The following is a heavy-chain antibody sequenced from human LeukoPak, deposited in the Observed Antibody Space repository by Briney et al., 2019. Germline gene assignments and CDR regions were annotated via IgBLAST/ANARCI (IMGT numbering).Heavy chain of an antibody. CDR2: ISPNSGDT. CDR3: ARGMDV. CDR1: GYTFTTYY. Sequence: ASVKVSCKTSGYTFTTYYIHWVRQAPGQGLEWMGRISPNSGDTNYAQKFQGRVTMTRDTSIRTVQMELSRLRSDDTAVYYCARGMDVWGQGTTVTVSS. V-gene: IGHV1-2*06. J-gene: IGHJ6*02.